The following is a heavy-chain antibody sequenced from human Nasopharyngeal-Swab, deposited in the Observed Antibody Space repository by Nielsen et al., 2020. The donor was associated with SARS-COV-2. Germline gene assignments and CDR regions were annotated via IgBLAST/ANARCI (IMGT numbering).Heavy chain of an antibody. V-gene: IGHV3-30*03. CDR1: GFTFSSFG. CDR2: IAHDASNE. D-gene: IGHD4-17*01. Sequence: GESLKIFCAASGFTFSSFGMHWVRQAPGKGPEWVAFIAHDASNEYYGDFVKGRFSISRDSSKNTLYLEMDSLRGEDTAVYYCARDTPAHYGAFYWGRGTLVTVSS. J-gene: IGHJ4*02. CDR3: ARDTPAHYGAFY.